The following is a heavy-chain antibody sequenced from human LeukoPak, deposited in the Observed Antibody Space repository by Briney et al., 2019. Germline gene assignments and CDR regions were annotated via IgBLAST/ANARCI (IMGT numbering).Heavy chain of an antibody. CDR2: MYYSGDS. J-gene: IGHJ5*02. D-gene: IGHD1-14*01. CDR1: GVPVTDYY. CDR3: ARELPSTGNWFDP. Sequence: SETLSLTCNISGVPVTDYYWSWIRLAPRRGLEWIGYMYYSGDSNSNPSLEGRVTMSADTSTNQFSLRLTSVTAADTAIYYCARELPSTGNWFDPWGQGILVTVSS. V-gene: IGHV4-59*02.